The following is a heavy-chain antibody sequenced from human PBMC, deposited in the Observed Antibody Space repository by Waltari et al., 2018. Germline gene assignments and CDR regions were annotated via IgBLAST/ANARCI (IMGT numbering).Heavy chain of an antibody. J-gene: IGHJ1*01. Sequence: EVQLVESGGGLVQPGGSLKLSCGVYGFRFSNVAIRWVRQAPGKGLEWVSGISGAGENSYYADSVKGRFTISRDNSKNILFLQMNSLRAEDTAVYYCAKDQGYAGKDGDLRHWGQGSLVSVSS. D-gene: IGHD2-2*01. CDR2: ISGAGENS. CDR3: AKDQGYAGKDGDLRH. CDR1: GFRFSNVA. V-gene: IGHV3-23*04.